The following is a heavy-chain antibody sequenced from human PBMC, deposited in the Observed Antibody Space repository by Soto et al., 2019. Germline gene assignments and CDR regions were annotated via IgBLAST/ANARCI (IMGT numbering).Heavy chain of an antibody. CDR3: TKRATTVPTPGNYFDS. D-gene: IGHD1-1*01. Sequence: PGGSLRLSCAASGFTFSVYSMSWVRQTPERGLEWVSTLTRGGTSYYADSVQGRFTVSRDNSKNTVSLQMHSLRAEDTALYYCTKRATTVPTPGNYFDSWGQGTLVTVSS. CDR1: GFTFSVYS. J-gene: IGHJ4*02. V-gene: IGHV3-23*01. CDR2: LTRGGTS.